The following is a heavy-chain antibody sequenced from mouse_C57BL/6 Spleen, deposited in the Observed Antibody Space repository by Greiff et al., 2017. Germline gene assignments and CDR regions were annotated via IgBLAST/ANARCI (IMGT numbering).Heavy chain of an antibody. CDR2: IIPSSGYT. CDR3: ARVGTTVVAEDWYFDV. D-gene: IGHD1-1*01. Sequence: QLQQSEAELSRPGASVRISCKASGYTFTSYTMHWVKQRPGRGLEWIGYIIPSSGYTTSNQKFKDKAKLTGDKSSSTAYMSLSSLTSEDSAVYYCARVGTTVVAEDWYFDVWGTGTTVTVSS. CDR1: GYTFTSYT. V-gene: IGHV1-4*01. J-gene: IGHJ1*03.